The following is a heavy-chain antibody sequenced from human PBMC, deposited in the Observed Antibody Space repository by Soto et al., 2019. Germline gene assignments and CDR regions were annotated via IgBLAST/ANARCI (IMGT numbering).Heavy chain of an antibody. Sequence: GGSLRLSCAASGFTFGNSWMHWVRQAPGKGLEWVSRMNSDGSTTNYADSVKGRFTVSRDNARNTLYLQMNSLRAEDTDLYYCATAEVDYWGPGTLVTDSS. CDR1: GFTFGNSW. CDR2: MNSDGSTT. CDR3: ATAEVDY. V-gene: IGHV3-74*01. J-gene: IGHJ4*02.